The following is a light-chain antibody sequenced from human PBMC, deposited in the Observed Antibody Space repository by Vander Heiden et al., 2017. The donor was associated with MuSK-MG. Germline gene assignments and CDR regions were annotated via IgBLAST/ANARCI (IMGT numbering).Light chain of an antibody. Sequence: EIVLTQSPGTLSLSPGERATLSFRASQSVRSSYVAWYQHNPGQAPMLLIYGASSRSTGIPDRFSGSGSGTDFTLTISRLEPEDFAVYYCQQDGSSPKTFGQGTKVEIK. CDR2: GAS. CDR1: QSVRSSY. J-gene: IGKJ1*01. V-gene: IGKV3-20*01. CDR3: QQDGSSPKT.